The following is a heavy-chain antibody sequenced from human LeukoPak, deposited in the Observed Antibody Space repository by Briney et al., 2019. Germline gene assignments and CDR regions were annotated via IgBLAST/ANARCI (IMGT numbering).Heavy chain of an antibody. CDR3: SRGNRGLNR. J-gene: IGHJ4*02. CDR2: INPNSGGT. V-gene: IGHV1-2*02. Sequence: VASVKISCKASGYTFTGYYMHWVRQAPGQGLEWMGWINPNSGGTNYAQKFQGRVTMTRDTSISTAYMELSRLRSDDTAVYYYSRGNRGLNRWGQGTLVTVSS. CDR1: GYTFTGYY.